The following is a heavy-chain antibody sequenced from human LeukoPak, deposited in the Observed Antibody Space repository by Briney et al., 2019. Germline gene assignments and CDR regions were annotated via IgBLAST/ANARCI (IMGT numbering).Heavy chain of an antibody. D-gene: IGHD3-3*01. CDR3: VKELGVVTDY. J-gene: IGHJ4*02. CDR1: DLPLVALP. CDR2: ISSNGGST. V-gene: IGHV3-64D*06. Sequence: PGGPLDLSWEPLDLPLVALPWNWSGQPPGRGLEYVSAISSNGGSTYYADSVKGRFTISRDNSKNTLYLQMSSLRAEDTAVYYCVKELGVVTDYWGQGTLVTVSS.